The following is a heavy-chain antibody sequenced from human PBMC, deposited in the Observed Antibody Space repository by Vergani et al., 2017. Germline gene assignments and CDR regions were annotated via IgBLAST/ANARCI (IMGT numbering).Heavy chain of an antibody. Sequence: EVQLVETGGDLVKPGGSLRLSCAASGFSFGRYTMDWVRQAPGKGLEWVSSISSGGTYTYYADSVKGRFTISRDNAKKSLYLQMNSLRVEDTALYYCAIDRAGITATKGNDAFDVWGQGTTVTVSS. J-gene: IGHJ3*01. CDR3: AIDRAGITATKGNDAFDV. D-gene: IGHD6-13*01. V-gene: IGHV3-21*02. CDR2: ISSGGTYT. CDR1: GFSFGRYT.